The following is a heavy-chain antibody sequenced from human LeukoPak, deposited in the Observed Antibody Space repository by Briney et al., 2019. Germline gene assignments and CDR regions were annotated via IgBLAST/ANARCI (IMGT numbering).Heavy chain of an antibody. Sequence: SETLSLTCNVSSGSLRENYWSWIRQSPGKGLEWIAEINHSGSTNYNPSLKSRVTISADTSKNQFSLRLSSVTAADTAVYYCARLQFLSGGYYAFDSWGQGSQVSVSS. J-gene: IGHJ4*02. CDR3: ARLQFLSGGYYAFDS. CDR2: INHSGST. V-gene: IGHV4-34*01. CDR1: SGSLRENY. D-gene: IGHD3-3*01.